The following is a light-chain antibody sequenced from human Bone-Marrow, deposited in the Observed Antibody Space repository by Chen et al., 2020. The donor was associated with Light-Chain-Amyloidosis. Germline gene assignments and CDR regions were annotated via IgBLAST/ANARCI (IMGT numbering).Light chain of an antibody. CDR3: QSADSSGTYEVI. CDR1: DLPTKY. V-gene: IGLV3-25*03. Sequence: SYALTQPTSVSVSPGPTARITCSGDDLPTKYAYWYQQKPGQAPVLVIHRDTERPSGISERFSGSSSGTTATLTISGVQAEDEADYHCQSADSSGTYEVIFGGGTKLTV. J-gene: IGLJ2*01. CDR2: RDT.